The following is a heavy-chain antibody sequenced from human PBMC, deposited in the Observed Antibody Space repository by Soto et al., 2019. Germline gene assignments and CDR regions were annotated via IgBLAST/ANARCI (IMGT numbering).Heavy chain of an antibody. CDR2: LGDSGTKT. Sequence: LRLSCAASGFKFSTFAMSWVRQAPGKGLEWVSSLGDSGTKTYYAASVRGRFIISRDNSKNTVDLQMNSLRAEDTAVYYCAKEFDTSGYYSYYYAMDVWGQGTTVTVSS. CDR1: GFKFSTFA. CDR3: AKEFDTSGYYSYYYAMDV. J-gene: IGHJ6*02. V-gene: IGHV3-23*01. D-gene: IGHD3-22*01.